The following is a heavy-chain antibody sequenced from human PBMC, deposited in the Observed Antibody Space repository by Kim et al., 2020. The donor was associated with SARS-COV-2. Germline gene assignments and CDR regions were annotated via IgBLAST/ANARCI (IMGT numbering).Heavy chain of an antibody. Sequence: SETLSLTCTVSGGSISSSSYYWGRIRQPPGKGLEWIGSIYYSGSTYYNPSLKSRVTISVDTSKNQFSLKLSSVTAADTAVYYCARDQYNWNSFFSDYWGQGTLVTISS. CDR1: GGSISSSSYY. J-gene: IGHJ4*02. D-gene: IGHD1-7*01. CDR3: ARDQYNWNSFFSDY. V-gene: IGHV4-39*07. CDR2: IYYSGST.